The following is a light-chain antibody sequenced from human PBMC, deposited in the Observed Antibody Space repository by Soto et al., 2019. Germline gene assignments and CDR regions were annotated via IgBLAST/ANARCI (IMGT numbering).Light chain of an antibody. J-gene: IGKJ1*01. V-gene: IGKV1-5*01. Sequence: IQLTQSPSTLPASVGDRVTITCRASQSFDIWLAWYQHKPGRAPQLLIYDVSTLHSGVPSRFSGSGSGTEFTLTISSLQPDDFATYYCQQYKSNWTFGQGTKVDIK. CDR2: DVS. CDR1: QSFDIW. CDR3: QQYKSNWT.